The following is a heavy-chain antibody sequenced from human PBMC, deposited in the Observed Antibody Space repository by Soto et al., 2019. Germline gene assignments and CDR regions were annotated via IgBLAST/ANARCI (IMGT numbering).Heavy chain of an antibody. CDR1: GFTFDDFA. Sequence: EVHLVDSGGGLAQPGRSLRLYCAASGFTFDDFAMHWVRRVPGKGLDWGSRITWNGKITGYADSVKGRFIISRDNAKNSLYLQMNSLRREDTALYYCAKGGPDAFCGGARCYFESWGQGAQVTVSS. D-gene: IGHD2-21*01. V-gene: IGHV3-9*01. CDR3: AKGGPDAFCGGARCYFES. J-gene: IGHJ4*02. CDR2: ITWNGKIT.